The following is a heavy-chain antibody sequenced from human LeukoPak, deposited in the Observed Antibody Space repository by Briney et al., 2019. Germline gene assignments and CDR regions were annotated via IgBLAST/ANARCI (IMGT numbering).Heavy chain of an antibody. CDR2: IIPIFGTA. CDR3: AKDQYYGSGSYQDY. CDR1: GGTFSSYA. Sequence: SVKVSCKASGGTFSSYAISWVRQAPGQGLEWMGGIIPIFGTANYAQKFQGRVTITTDESTSTAYMELSSLRSEDTAVYYCAKDQYYGSGSYQDYWGQGTLVTVSS. V-gene: IGHV1-69*05. D-gene: IGHD3-10*01. J-gene: IGHJ4*02.